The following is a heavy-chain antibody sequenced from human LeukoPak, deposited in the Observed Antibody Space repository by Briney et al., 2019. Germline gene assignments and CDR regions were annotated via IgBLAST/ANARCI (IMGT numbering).Heavy chain of an antibody. D-gene: IGHD3-3*01. Sequence: GGSLRLSCAASGFTFSSYWMNWVRQAPGKGLEWVANIKKDGSDKNYLGSVKGRFTISRDNAKNSLYLQMNSLRAEDTAVYYCAREADFWSGYYSDYYYYMDVWGKGTTVTVSS. CDR1: GFTFSSYW. V-gene: IGHV3-7*01. CDR2: IKKDGSDK. J-gene: IGHJ6*03. CDR3: AREADFWSGYYSDYYYYMDV.